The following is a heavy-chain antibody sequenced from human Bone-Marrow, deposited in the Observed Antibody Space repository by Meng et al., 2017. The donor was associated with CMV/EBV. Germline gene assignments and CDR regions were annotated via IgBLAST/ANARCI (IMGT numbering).Heavy chain of an antibody. D-gene: IGHD2-2*02. CDR2: INPSGGGT. CDR1: GYTFTSYY. V-gene: IGHV1-46*01. J-gene: IGHJ4*02. CDR3: AREALTAIVVVPAAIAGYFDY. Sequence: ASVKVSCKASGYTFTSYYMHWVRQAPGQGLEWMGVINPSGGGTSYAQRFQGTVTMTRDTSTSTVYMELSSLRSEDTAVYYCAREALTAIVVVPAAIAGYFDYWGQGTLVTVSS.